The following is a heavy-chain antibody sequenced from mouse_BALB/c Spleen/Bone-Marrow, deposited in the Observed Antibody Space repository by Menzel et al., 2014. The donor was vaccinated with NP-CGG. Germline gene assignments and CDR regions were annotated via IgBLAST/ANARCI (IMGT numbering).Heavy chain of an antibody. CDR2: IRNKANGYTT. CDR1: GFTFTDYF. D-gene: IGHD2-4*01. V-gene: IGHV7-3*02. J-gene: IGHJ2*01. CDR3: ARGYYDDY. Sequence: EVKLVESGGGLVRPGGSLRLSCATSGFTFTDYFMTWVRQPPGKALEWLGFIRNKANGYTTEYSASVKGRFTISRNNSQSILYLQMNTLRAEDSATYYCARGYYDDYWGQGTTLTVSS.